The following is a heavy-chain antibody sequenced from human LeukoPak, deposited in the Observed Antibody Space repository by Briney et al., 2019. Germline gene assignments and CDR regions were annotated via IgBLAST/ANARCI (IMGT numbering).Heavy chain of an antibody. Sequence: SETLSLTCTVSGGSISSYYWSWIRQPPGKGLEWIGYIYYSGSTNYNPSLKSRVTISVDTSKNQFSLKLSSVTAADTAVYYCARHDGRFTITFDYWGQGTLVTVSS. D-gene: IGHD1-1*01. CDR2: IYYSGST. J-gene: IGHJ4*02. CDR3: ARHDGRFTITFDY. CDR1: GGSISSYY. V-gene: IGHV4-59*08.